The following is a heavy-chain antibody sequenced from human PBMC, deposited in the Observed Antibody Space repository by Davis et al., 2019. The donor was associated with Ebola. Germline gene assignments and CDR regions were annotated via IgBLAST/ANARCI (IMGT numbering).Heavy chain of an antibody. CDR2: ISGGSTTI. Sequence: GGSLRLSCAASGFTFSNSNMIWVRQAPGKGLEWVSYISGGSTTIYYADSVKGRFTISRDDAERSLFLQMDSLRDEDTALYYCARAPYGDPTFDYWGQGTLVTVSS. V-gene: IGHV3-48*02. CDR1: GFTFSNSN. CDR3: ARAPYGDPTFDY. D-gene: IGHD4-17*01. J-gene: IGHJ4*02.